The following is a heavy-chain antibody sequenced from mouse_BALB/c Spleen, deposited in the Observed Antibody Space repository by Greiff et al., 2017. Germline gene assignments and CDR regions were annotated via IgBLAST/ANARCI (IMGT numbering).Heavy chain of an antibody. CDR3: ARASYDYVYAMDY. CDR1: GFTFSDYY. V-gene: IGHV5-4*02. CDR2: ISDGGSYT. Sequence: VVESGGGLVKPGGSLKLSCAASGFTFSDYYMYWVRQTPEKRLEWVATISDGGSYTYYPDSVKGRFTISRDNAKNNLYLQMSSLKSEDTAMYYCARASYDYVYAMDYWGQGTSVTVSS. J-gene: IGHJ4*01. D-gene: IGHD2-4*01.